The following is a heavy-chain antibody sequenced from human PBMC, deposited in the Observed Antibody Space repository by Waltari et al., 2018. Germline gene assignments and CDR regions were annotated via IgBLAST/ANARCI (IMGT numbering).Heavy chain of an antibody. CDR1: GGTFSSYA. CDR2: IYYSGST. D-gene: IGHD7-27*01. J-gene: IGHJ4*02. CDR3: AREKNYWGPNDY. Sequence: QVQLVQSGAEVKKPGSSVKVSCKASGGTFSSYAISWVRQAPGQGLEWIGYIYYSGSTNYNPSLKSRVTISVDTSKNQFSLKLSSVTAADTAVYYCAREKNYWGPNDYWGQGTLVTVSS. V-gene: IGHV4-59*01.